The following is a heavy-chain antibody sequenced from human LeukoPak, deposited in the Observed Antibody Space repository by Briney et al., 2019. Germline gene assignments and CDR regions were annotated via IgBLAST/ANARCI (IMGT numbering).Heavy chain of an antibody. D-gene: IGHD3-3*01. CDR1: GFTFSSYW. J-gene: IGHJ3*02. Sequence: GGSLRLSCAASGFTFSSYWMHWVRQAPGKGLVWVSRINSDGSSTGYADSVKGRFTISRDNAKNTLYLQMNSLRAEDTAVYYCARTYDFGRGPPGDAFDNWGPGTLVIVSS. CDR2: INSDGSST. CDR3: ARTYDFGRGPPGDAFDN. V-gene: IGHV3-74*01.